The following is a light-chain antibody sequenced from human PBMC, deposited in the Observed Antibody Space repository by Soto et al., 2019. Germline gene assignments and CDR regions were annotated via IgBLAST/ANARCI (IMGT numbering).Light chain of an antibody. J-gene: IGLJ2*01. V-gene: IGLV2-23*03. CDR1: SSDVGSYNL. CDR2: EGS. Sequence: QSVLTQPASVSGSPGQSITISCTGTSSDVGSYNLVSWYQQHPGKAPKLIIYEGSKRPSGVSNRFSGSKSGNTASLTISGLQAEDGADYYCCSYAGSRSFVVFGGGTKLTVL. CDR3: CSYAGSRSFVV.